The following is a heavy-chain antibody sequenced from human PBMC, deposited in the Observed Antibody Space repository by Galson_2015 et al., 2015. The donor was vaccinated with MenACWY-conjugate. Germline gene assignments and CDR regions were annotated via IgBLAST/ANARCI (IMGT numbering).Heavy chain of an antibody. Sequence: SDTLSLTCAVYRGSFSGYYWTYIRQPPGKGLEWVGEIDPSGSTNFNPSLKSRVTISVDTSKNQFSLKLNSVTDADTAIYYCARGVYDYVWGTYRYLQYWGQGTLVTVSS. CDR2: IDPSGST. CDR1: RGSFSGYY. CDR3: ARGVYDYVWGTYRYLQY. J-gene: IGHJ4*02. D-gene: IGHD3-16*02. V-gene: IGHV4-34*01.